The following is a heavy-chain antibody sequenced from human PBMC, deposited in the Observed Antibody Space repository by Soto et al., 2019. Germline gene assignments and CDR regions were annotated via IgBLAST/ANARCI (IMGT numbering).Heavy chain of an antibody. D-gene: IGHD1-26*01. Sequence: EVKLVETGGALIQPGGSLTLSCAVSGFSVSTNYMAWVRQGPGKGLEWVSVIYTGGTTHYANSVTGRFTLSRDTSKNILYLHLNSLTTDDTAIYYCAKVWGYYFESWGQGTLVAVSS. J-gene: IGHJ4*02. CDR1: GFSVSTNY. CDR3: AKVWGYYFES. V-gene: IGHV3-53*02. CDR2: IYTGGTT.